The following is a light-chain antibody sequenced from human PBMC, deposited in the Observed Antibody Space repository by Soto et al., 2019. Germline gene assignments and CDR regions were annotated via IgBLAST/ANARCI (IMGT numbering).Light chain of an antibody. Sequence: QSALTQPASVSGSPGQSITISCTGTSSDVASYNLVSWYQRHPDKAPKLMIYEGSKRPSGVSNRFSGSKSCNTASLTISGLQAEDEADYYCSSYAGSTTWVVFGGGTKLTVL. CDR1: SSDVASYNL. J-gene: IGLJ2*01. CDR3: SSYAGSTTWVV. V-gene: IGLV2-23*01. CDR2: EGS.